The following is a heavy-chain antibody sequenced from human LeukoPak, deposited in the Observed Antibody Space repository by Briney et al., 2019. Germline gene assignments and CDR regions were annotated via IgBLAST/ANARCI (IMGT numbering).Heavy chain of an antibody. D-gene: IGHD5-12*01. J-gene: IGHJ4*02. CDR3: ASRAYSGHLGGFDH. CDR2: ISNGGDST. V-gene: IGHV3-23*01. Sequence: PGGSLRLSCAASGFTFSSCAMSWVRQAPGKGLEWVSGISNGGDSTYYADSVKGRFTISRDNSKNTLYLQMNSLRAEDTAVYYCASRAYSGHLGGFDHWGQGTLVTVSS. CDR1: GFTFSSCA.